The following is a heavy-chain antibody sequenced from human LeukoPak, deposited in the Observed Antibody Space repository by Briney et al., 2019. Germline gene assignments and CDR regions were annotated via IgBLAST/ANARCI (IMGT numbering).Heavy chain of an antibody. J-gene: IGHJ4*02. CDR1: GGSVSSGNYY. D-gene: IGHD4-17*01. V-gene: IGHV4-61*01. CDR3: ARVDTVTTTFDY. CDR2: IHYTGSP. Sequence: SETLCLTCTVSGGSVSSGNYYWSWIRQPPGKGLEWIGYIHYTGSPNYNPSLKSRVTISVDTSKNQFSLRLNSVTAADTAVYYCARVDTVTTTFDYWGQGTLVTVSS.